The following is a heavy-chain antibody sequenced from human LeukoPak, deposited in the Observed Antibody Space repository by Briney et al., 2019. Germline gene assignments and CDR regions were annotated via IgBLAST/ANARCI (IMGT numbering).Heavy chain of an antibody. CDR3: ARVAGYSYIYANY. Sequence: PSETLSLTCTVSGGSISSSSYYWGWFRQPPGKGLEWIGSIYYSGSTYYNPSLKSRVTISVDTSKNQFSLKVNSVTAADTAVYYCARVAGYSYIYANYWGQGTLVTVSS. J-gene: IGHJ4*02. V-gene: IGHV4-39*01. D-gene: IGHD5-18*01. CDR2: IYYSGST. CDR1: GGSISSSSYY.